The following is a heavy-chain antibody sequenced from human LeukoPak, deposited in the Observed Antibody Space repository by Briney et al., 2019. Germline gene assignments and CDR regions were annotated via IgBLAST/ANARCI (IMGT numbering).Heavy chain of an antibody. D-gene: IGHD4-17*01. CDR3: AKVTAVTNTGALDY. Sequence: GGSLRLSCAASGFTFSSYWMHWVRQAPGKGLEWVSRINSDGSSTTYADSVKGRFTISRDNAKNTMYLQMNSLRVDDTAVYYCAKVTAVTNTGALDYWGQGTLVTVSS. V-gene: IGHV3-74*01. CDR2: INSDGSST. CDR1: GFTFSSYW. J-gene: IGHJ4*02.